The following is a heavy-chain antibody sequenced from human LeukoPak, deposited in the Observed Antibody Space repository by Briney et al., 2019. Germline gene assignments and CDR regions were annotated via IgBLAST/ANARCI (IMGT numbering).Heavy chain of an antibody. CDR3: ARGPLGEYYGMDV. D-gene: IGHD3-16*01. CDR1: GFTFSSYA. J-gene: IGHJ6*02. V-gene: IGHV3-23*01. Sequence: PGGSLRLSCAASGFTFSSYAMSWVRQAPGKGLEWVSAISGSGGSTYYADSVKGRFTVSRDDAKNSLYLQMNSLRAEDTAVYYCARGPLGEYYGMDVWGQGTTVTVSS. CDR2: ISGSGGST.